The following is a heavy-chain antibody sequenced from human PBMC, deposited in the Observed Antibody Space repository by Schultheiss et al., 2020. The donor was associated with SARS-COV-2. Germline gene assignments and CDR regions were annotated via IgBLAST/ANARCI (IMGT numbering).Heavy chain of an antibody. D-gene: IGHD4-17*01. J-gene: IGHJ6*02. Sequence: ASVKVSCKSSGYTFTGYYMHWVRQAPGQGLEWMGWINPNSGGTNYAQKFQGRVTMTRDTSINTAYMELSRLRSDDTAVYYCARGAVTTKRDYYYGMDVWGQGTTVTVSS. CDR3: ARGAVTTKRDYYYGMDV. V-gene: IGHV1-2*02. CDR1: GYTFTGYY. CDR2: INPNSGGT.